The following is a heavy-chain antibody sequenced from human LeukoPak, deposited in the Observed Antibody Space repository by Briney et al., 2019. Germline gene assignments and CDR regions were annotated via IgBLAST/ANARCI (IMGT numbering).Heavy chain of an antibody. CDR2: IYYSGST. V-gene: IGHV4-30-4*08. D-gene: IGHD5-24*01. CDR1: GDSISSGDYY. J-gene: IGHJ4*02. Sequence: SETLSLTCSVSGDSISSGDYYWTWIRQPPGKGLEWIGYIYYSGSTYYNPSLQSRGTISVDTSKNHFSLELISVTAADTAVYYCASRVRDGYNLLSYDTDFWGQGTLVTVSS. CDR3: ASRVRDGYNLLSYDTDF.